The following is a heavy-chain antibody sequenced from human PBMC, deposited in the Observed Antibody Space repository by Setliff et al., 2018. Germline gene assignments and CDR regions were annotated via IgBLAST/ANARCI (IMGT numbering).Heavy chain of an antibody. J-gene: IGHJ4*02. CDR2: MYGVGAT. Sequence: GESLKISCAASGFSINVYPMTWVRQAPGKGLECVSGMYGVGATFYADSVKGRFTISRDISENTLYLQMNSLRPEDTAVYYCARSGNYRVDYWGQGTLVTVSS. CDR1: GFSINVYP. V-gene: IGHV3-23*01. CDR3: ARSGNYRVDY. D-gene: IGHD1-26*01.